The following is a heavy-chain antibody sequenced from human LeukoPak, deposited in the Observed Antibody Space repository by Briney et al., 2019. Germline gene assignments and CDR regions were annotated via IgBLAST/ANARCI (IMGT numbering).Heavy chain of an antibody. V-gene: IGHV3-33*01. J-gene: IGHJ4*02. Sequence: RGSLRLSCAASGFMLSTHGMHWVRQAPGKGLEWEAGMWHDGTREDYADSVKGRFTISRDLSKNTLNLQMNSLRVDDTAMFYCARDLSYGSLDFRGQGTLVTVSS. CDR1: GFMLSTHG. D-gene: IGHD1-26*01. CDR2: MWHDGTRE. CDR3: ARDLSYGSLDF.